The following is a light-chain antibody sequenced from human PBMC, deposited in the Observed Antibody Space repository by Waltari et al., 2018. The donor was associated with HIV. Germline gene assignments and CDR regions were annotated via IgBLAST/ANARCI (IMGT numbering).Light chain of an antibody. CDR2: SNN. Sequence: SVLTQPPSASGTPGQRVTISCSGRSSNIGSNTVNWYQQLPGTAPKLLIYSNNQRPSGVPNQVSGSKSGTSASLAISWRQAEDEADYYCAAWDDSLNGHVVFGGGTKLT. CDR3: AAWDDSLNGHVV. J-gene: IGLJ2*01. CDR1: SSNIGSNT. V-gene: IGLV1-44*01.